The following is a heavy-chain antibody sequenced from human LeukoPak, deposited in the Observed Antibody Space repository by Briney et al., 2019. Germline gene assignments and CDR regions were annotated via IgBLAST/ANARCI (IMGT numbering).Heavy chain of an antibody. CDR3: ARHGSEWELLLYYYGMDV. D-gene: IGHD1-26*01. V-gene: IGHV3-21*01. CDR2: ISSSSSYI. Sequence: SGGSLRLSCAASGFTFSSYSMNWVRQAPGKGLEGVSSISSSSSYIYYADSVKGRFTISRDNAKNSLYLQMNSLRAEDTAVYYCARHGSEWELLLYYYGMDVWGQGTTVTVSS. J-gene: IGHJ6*02. CDR1: GFTFSSYS.